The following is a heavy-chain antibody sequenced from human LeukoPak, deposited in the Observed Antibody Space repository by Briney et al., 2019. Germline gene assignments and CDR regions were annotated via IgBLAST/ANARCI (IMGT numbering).Heavy chain of an antibody. J-gene: IGHJ4*02. Sequence: ASVKVSSKASGYTFTSYYMHWVRQAPGQGLEWMGLINPSGGSTRYAQKFQGRVTITRDTSTSTVYMELSSLRSEDTAVYYCARSYGDYRQYYFDYWGQGTLVTVSS. CDR3: ARSYGDYRQYYFDY. V-gene: IGHV1-46*01. CDR1: GYTFTSYY. D-gene: IGHD4-17*01. CDR2: INPSGGST.